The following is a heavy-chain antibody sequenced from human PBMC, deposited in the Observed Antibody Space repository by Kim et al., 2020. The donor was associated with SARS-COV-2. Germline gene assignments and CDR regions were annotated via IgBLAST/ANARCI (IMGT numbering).Heavy chain of an antibody. J-gene: IGHJ6*02. CDR3: AKEIAAAGYYYYYGMDV. Sequence: GGSLRLSCAASGFTFSSYAMSWVRQAPGKGLEWVSAISGSGGSTYYADSVKGRFTISRDNSKNTLYLQMNSLRAEDTAVYYCAKEIAAAGYYYYYGMDVWGQGTTVTVSS. CDR2: ISGSGGST. D-gene: IGHD6-13*01. CDR1: GFTFSSYA. V-gene: IGHV3-23*01.